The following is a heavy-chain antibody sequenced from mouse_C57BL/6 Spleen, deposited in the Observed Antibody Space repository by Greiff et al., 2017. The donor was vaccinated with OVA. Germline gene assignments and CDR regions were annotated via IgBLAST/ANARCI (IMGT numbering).Heavy chain of an antibody. CDR2: ISDGGSYT. D-gene: IGHD1-1*01. V-gene: IGHV5-4*01. Sequence: EVQLVESGGGLVKPGGSLKLSCAASGFTFSSYAMSWVRQTPEKRLEWVATISDGGSYTYYPDNVKGRFTISRDNAKNNLYLQMSHLKSEDTAMYYCARDPHYYGSSYNYWYFDVWGTGTTVTVSS. CDR1: GFTFSSYA. CDR3: ARDPHYYGSSYNYWYFDV. J-gene: IGHJ1*03.